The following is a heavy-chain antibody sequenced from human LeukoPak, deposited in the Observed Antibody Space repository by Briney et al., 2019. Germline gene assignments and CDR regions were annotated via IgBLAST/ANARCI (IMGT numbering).Heavy chain of an antibody. J-gene: IGHJ4*02. CDR2: ISSSSSTI. CDR1: GFTFSSYS. V-gene: IGHV3-48*01. Sequence: GGSLRLSCAASGFTFSSYSMNWVRQAPGKGLEWASYISSSSSTIYYADSVKGRFTISRDNAKNSLYLQMNSLRAEDTAVYYCARGSFIAVAGTSDYWGQGTLVTVSS. D-gene: IGHD6-19*01. CDR3: ARGSFIAVAGTSDY.